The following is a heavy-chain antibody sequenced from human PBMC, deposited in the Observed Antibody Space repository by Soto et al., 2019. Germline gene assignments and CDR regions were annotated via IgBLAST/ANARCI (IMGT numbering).Heavy chain of an antibody. CDR1: GGAFRTYA. Sequence: QVQLLQSGAEVKKPGSSVRVACEASGGAFRTYAISWVRRAPGQGLEWMGEIIPIFGTANYAQKFRGRVKITADESTMTVYMDLRSLRSEDTAVYYWAKGAVSVTTTSYNYYGMDVRCQGTTVTVSS. J-gene: IGHJ6*02. CDR3: AKGAVSVTTTSYNYYGMDV. D-gene: IGHD6-19*01. V-gene: IGHV1-69*12. CDR2: IIPIFGTA.